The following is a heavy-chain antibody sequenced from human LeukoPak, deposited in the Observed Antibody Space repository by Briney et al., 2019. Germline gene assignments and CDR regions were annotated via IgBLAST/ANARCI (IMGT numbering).Heavy chain of an antibody. J-gene: IGHJ4*02. V-gene: IGHV3-23*01. CDR2: ISGSGGST. Sequence: GGSLRLSCAASGFTFSSYAMSWVRQAPGKGLEWVSGISGSGGSTFYADSVKGRFTISRDNSKNTLYLQMNSLRAEDTAVYYCAKDSGVVVAATYFDYWGQGTLVTVSS. D-gene: IGHD2-15*01. CDR3: AKDSGVVVAATYFDY. CDR1: GFTFSSYA.